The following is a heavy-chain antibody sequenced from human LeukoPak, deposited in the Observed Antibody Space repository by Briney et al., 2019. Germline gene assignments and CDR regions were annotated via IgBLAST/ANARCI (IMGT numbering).Heavy chain of an antibody. J-gene: IGHJ4*02. CDR1: GFPFSSYS. Sequence: SGGSLRLSCAASGFPFSSYSMNWVRQAPGKGLEWVALRSHDGGIEDYADSVKGRFTISRDNSRNTLYLQMNSLKPEDTAVYYCASSNEFYYDTSTYVDYWGQGTLVTVSS. CDR3: ASSNEFYYDTSTYVDY. D-gene: IGHD3-22*01. V-gene: IGHV3-30*03. CDR2: RSHDGGIE.